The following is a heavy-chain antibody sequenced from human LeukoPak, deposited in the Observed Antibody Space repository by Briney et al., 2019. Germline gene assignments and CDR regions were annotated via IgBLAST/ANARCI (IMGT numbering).Heavy chain of an antibody. J-gene: IGHJ4*02. CDR2: ISGSGDNT. D-gene: IGHD3-16*01. CDR3: ARHHVRGLLTPHFLDF. CDR1: GFTFMNYA. Sequence: GGSLRLSCAASGFTFMNYAMTWVRQAPGKGLEWVSNISGSGDNTDYADSARGRFTLSRDNFKNTLYLQMNTLRADDTAVYYCARHHVRGLLTPHFLDFWGQGTLVTVSS. V-gene: IGHV3-23*01.